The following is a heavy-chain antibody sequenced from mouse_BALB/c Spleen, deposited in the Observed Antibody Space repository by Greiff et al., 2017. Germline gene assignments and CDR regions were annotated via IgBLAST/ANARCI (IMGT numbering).Heavy chain of an antibody. Sequence: EVKVVESGGDLVKPGGSLKLSCAASGFTFSSYGMSWVRQTPDKRLEWVATISSGGSYTYYPDSVKGRFTISRDNAKNTLYLQMSSLKSEDTAMYYCARQGDDGDYWGQGTTLTVSS. V-gene: IGHV5-6*01. CDR3: ARQGDDGDY. CDR1: GFTFSSYG. D-gene: IGHD2-3*01. CDR2: ISSGGSYT. J-gene: IGHJ2*01.